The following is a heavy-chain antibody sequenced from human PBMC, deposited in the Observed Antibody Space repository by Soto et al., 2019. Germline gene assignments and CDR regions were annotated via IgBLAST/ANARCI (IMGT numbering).Heavy chain of an antibody. D-gene: IGHD3-22*01. J-gene: IGHJ6*02. CDR2: INHSGST. CDR3: ARGVDDYYDSLYGMDV. CDR1: GGSISSYY. V-gene: IGHV4-59*12. Sequence: PSETLSLTCTVSGGSISSYYWSWIRQPPGKGLEWIGYINHSGSTNYNPSLKSRVTISVDTSKNQFSLKLSSVTAADTAVYYCARGVDDYYDSLYGMDVWGQGTTVTVSS.